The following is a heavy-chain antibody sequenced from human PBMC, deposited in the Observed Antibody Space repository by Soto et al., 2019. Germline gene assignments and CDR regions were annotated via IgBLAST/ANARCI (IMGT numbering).Heavy chain of an antibody. Sequence: EVQLVESGGGLVEPGRSLRLSCAASGFTFDDYAMHWVRQAPGKGLVWVSGISWNSGSMGYADSVKGRVTITRDNANNTLYLHINSLRTDDTALYFCAKDMYSNYGYGIDVWGRGSTVTVSS. CDR2: ISWNSGSM. D-gene: IGHD4-4*01. CDR3: AKDMYSNYGYGIDV. CDR1: GFTFDDYA. J-gene: IGHJ6*02. V-gene: IGHV3-9*01.